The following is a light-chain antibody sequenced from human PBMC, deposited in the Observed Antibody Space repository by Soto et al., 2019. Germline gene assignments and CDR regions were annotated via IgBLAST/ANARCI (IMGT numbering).Light chain of an antibody. Sequence: ETVLTQSPAPLSLSAGERATLSCRASQSVSSYLAWYQQKPGQAPRLLIYDASNRATGIPARFSGSGSGTDFTLTISSLEPEDFTVYSCQQHNTWPISFGQGTRLEIK. CDR2: DAS. CDR3: QQHNTWPIS. CDR1: QSVSSY. J-gene: IGKJ5*01. V-gene: IGKV3-11*01.